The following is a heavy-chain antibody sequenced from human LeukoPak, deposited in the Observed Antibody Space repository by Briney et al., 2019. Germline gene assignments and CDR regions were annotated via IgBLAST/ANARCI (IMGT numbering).Heavy chain of an antibody. V-gene: IGHV3-23*01. Sequence: GGSLRPSCAASGFTFSSYAMTWVRQAPGKGLEWVSGISGSGGSTYYADSVKGRFTISRDNAKNSLYLQMNSLRAEDTAVYYCARDRSPYYDSSGYYRLPFYYYYYGMDVWGQGTTVTVSS. CDR3: ARDRSPYYDSSGYYRLPFYYYYYGMDV. CDR1: GFTFSSYA. J-gene: IGHJ6*02. D-gene: IGHD3-22*01. CDR2: ISGSGGST.